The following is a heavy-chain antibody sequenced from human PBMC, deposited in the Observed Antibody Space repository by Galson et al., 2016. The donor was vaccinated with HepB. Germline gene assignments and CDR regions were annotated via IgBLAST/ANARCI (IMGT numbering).Heavy chain of an antibody. CDR3: ARELDHSFYFDY. CDR2: IKPSGGNT. D-gene: IGHD1-14*01. V-gene: IGHV1-46*02. Sequence: SVKVSCKASGYTFNTYNMHWVRQAPGQGLEWMGIIKPSGGNTIYAQKFQDRITMTRDTSTSTVYMELISLRFEDTAVYYCARELDHSFYFDYWGQGTLLTVSS. CDR1: GYTFNTYN. J-gene: IGHJ4*02.